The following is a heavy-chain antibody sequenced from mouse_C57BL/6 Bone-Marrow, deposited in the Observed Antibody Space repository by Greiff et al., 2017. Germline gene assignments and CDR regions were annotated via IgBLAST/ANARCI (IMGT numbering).Heavy chain of an antibody. Sequence: QVQLKESGPELVKPGASVKLSCKASGYTFTSYDINWVKQRPGQGLEWIGWIYPRDGSTKYNEKFKGKATLTVDTSSSTAYMEVHSLTSEDSAVYFCARLEFDDSGRDWCFYVWDTGTTVTVSS. J-gene: IGHJ1*03. CDR1: GYTFTSYD. CDR3: ARLEFDDSGRDWCFYV. V-gene: IGHV1-85*01. D-gene: IGHD1-3*01. CDR2: IYPRDGST.